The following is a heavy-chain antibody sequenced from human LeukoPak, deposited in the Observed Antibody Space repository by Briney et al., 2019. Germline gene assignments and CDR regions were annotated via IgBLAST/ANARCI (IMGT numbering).Heavy chain of an antibody. CDR3: AKDTSAWLYHRAYMNV. J-gene: IGHJ6*03. CDR1: GFTFSNYA. Sequence: GGSLRLSCAASGFTFSNYAMSWVPQAPGGGLEWVSAISGSGDTTFHADSVKGRFTTSRDNSKNTLSLQMSGLRVEDSAVYFCAKDTSAWLYHRAYMNVWGTGTTVTVSS. V-gene: IGHV3-23*01. D-gene: IGHD2-2*01. CDR2: ISGSGDTT.